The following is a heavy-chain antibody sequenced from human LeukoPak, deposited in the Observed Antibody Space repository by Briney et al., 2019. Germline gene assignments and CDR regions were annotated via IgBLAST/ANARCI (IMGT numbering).Heavy chain of an antibody. CDR1: GGTFSSYT. J-gene: IGHJ4*02. Sequence: SVKVSXKASGGTFSSYTITWVRQAPGQGLEWMGRIIPMLGIANYAQKFQGRVTITADKSTSTAYMELNSLRSEDTAVYYCARNSGSYYALDCWGQGTLVTVSS. CDR2: IIPMLGIA. V-gene: IGHV1-69*02. D-gene: IGHD1-26*01. CDR3: ARNSGSYYALDC.